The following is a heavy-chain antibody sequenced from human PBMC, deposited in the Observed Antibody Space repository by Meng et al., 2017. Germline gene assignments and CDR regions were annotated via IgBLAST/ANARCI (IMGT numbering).Heavy chain of an antibody. CDR2: IWYDGSNK. V-gene: IGHV3-33*01. CDR1: GFTFSSYG. J-gene: IGHJ5*02. CDR3: AGIFGELFDWFDP. D-gene: IGHD3-10*02. Sequence: GESLKISCAASGFTFSSYGMHWVRQAPGKGLEWVAVIWYDGSNKYYADSVKGRFTISRDNSKNTLYLQMNSLRAEDTAVYYCAGIFGELFDWFDPWGQGTLVTVSS.